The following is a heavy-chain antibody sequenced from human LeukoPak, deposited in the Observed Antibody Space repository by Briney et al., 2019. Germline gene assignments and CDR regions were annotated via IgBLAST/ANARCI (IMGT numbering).Heavy chain of an antibody. Sequence: GGSLRLSCAASGFNLHAYSMTWVRQAPGKGLEWVANIKQDGSEKHYVGSVKGRFTISRDNAKTSLYLQMNSLRVEDTAVYYCATAGDSSGSYRGRTFFGGQGTLVTVSS. CDR2: IKQDGSEK. D-gene: IGHD3-22*01. CDR3: ATAGDSSGSYRGRTFF. CDR1: GFNLHAYS. V-gene: IGHV3-7*01. J-gene: IGHJ4*02.